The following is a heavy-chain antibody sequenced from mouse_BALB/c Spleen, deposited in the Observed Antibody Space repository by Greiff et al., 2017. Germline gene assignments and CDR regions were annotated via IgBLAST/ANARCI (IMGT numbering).Heavy chain of an antibody. CDR2: ISSGGSYT. D-gene: IGHD2-14*01. V-gene: IGHV5-9-3*01. Sequence: DVKLVESGGGLVKPGGSLKLSCAASGFTFSSYAMSWVRQTPEKRLEWVATISSGGSYTYYPDSVKGRFTISRDNAKNTLYLQMSSLRSEDTAMYYCARRYDDAMDYWGQGTSVTVSS. CDR3: ARRYDDAMDY. J-gene: IGHJ4*01. CDR1: GFTFSSYA.